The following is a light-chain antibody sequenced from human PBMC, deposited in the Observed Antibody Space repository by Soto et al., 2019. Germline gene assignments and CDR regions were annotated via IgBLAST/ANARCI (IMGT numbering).Light chain of an antibody. V-gene: IGLV2-14*01. J-gene: IGLJ2*01. Sequence: QSALTQPASVSGSPGQSITISCTGTNNDVGGYNYVSWYQQHPGKAPKLMIYEVSNRPSGVSDRFSGSKSGNTASLTISGLQAEDEADYYCSSYTSSSTVVFGGGTQLTVL. CDR2: EVS. CDR3: SSYTSSSTVV. CDR1: NNDVGGYNY.